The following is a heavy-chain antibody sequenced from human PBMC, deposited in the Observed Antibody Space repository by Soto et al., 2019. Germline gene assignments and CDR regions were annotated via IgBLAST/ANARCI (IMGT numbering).Heavy chain of an antibody. J-gene: IGHJ6*02. CDR1: GFTFSSYG. CDR3: ARDKRGAKFDYYYGMDV. CDR2: IWYDGSNK. D-gene: IGHD3-10*01. Sequence: GGSLRLSCAASGFTFSSYGMHWVRQAPGKGLEWVAVIWYDGSNKYYADSVKGRFTISRDNSKNTLYLQMNSLRAEDTAVYYCARDKRGAKFDYYYGMDVWGQGTTVTVSS. V-gene: IGHV3-33*01.